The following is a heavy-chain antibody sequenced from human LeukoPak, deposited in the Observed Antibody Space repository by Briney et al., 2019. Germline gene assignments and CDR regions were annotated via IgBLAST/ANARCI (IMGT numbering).Heavy chain of an antibody. CDR1: VYTFTAYY. CDR2: INPNTGGT. CDR3: AREGAPQLSSYFDH. Sequence: ASVKVSCKASVYTFTAYYIHWVRQAPGQGLEWMGWINPNTGGTNLAQRFQGRVTMTRDTSINTAYMELSSLRSDDTAMYYCAREGAPQLSSYFDHWGRGTLVTVSS. J-gene: IGHJ4*02. D-gene: IGHD1-1*01. V-gene: IGHV1-2*02.